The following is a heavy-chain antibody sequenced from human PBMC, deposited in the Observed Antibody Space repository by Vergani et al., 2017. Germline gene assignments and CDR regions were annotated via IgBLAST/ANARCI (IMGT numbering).Heavy chain of an antibody. CDR2: ISSSDSAI. D-gene: IGHD3-9*01. CDR1: GFTFTDYY. J-gene: IGHJ4*02. CDR3: TTPTKWELRYYFDY. Sequence: QVQLVESGGGLVKPGGSLRLSCGASGFTFTDYYMTWIRQAPGKGLEWLSYISSSDSAIYYADSVKGRFTISRDNAKNTLYLQMNSLKTEDTAVYYCTTPTKWELRYYFDYWGQGTLVTVSS. V-gene: IGHV3-11*01.